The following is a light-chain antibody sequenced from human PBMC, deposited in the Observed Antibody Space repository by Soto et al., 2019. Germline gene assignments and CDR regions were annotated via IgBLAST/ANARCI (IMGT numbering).Light chain of an antibody. Sequence: QSVLTQPASVSGSPGQSITISCTGTSSDFGGYDFVSWHQQRPGKAPKLMIYDVTKRPSGVSNRFSGSKSGNTASLTISGLQAEDEADYYCCSFTSSDPHVFGTGTKVTVL. V-gene: IGLV2-14*01. CDR2: DVT. J-gene: IGLJ1*01. CDR1: SSDFGGYDF. CDR3: CSFTSSDPHV.